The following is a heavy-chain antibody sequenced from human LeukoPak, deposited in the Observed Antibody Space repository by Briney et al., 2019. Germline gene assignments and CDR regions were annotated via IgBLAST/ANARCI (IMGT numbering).Heavy chain of an antibody. Sequence: GGSLRLSCAASGFTFSSYGMHWVRQAPGKGLEWVAVIWYDGSDKYYADSVKVRFTISRDNSKSTLYLQMSSLRAEDTAVYYCARTNLFVDTAVNDAFDVWGQGTMVIVSS. CDR1: GFTFSSYG. J-gene: IGHJ3*01. V-gene: IGHV3-33*01. D-gene: IGHD5-18*01. CDR3: ARTNLFVDTAVNDAFDV. CDR2: IWYDGSDK.